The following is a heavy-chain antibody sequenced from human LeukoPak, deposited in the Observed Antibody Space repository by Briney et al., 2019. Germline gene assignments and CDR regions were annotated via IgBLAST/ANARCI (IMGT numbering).Heavy chain of an antibody. Sequence: GGSLRLSCAASGFTFSSYAMHWVRQAPGKGLEWVAVISYDGGNKYYADSVKGRFTTSRDNSKNTLYLQMNSLRAEDTAVYYCARDRPYYDSSGPIDYRGQGTLVTVSS. CDR2: ISYDGGNK. D-gene: IGHD3-22*01. V-gene: IGHV3-30-3*01. CDR1: GFTFSSYA. J-gene: IGHJ4*02. CDR3: ARDRPYYDSSGPIDY.